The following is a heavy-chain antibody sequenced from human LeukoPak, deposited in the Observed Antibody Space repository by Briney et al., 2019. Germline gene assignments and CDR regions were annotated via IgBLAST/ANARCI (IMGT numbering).Heavy chain of an antibody. CDR2: INWNSDTK. CDR1: GFSFHNYA. CDR3: AKDTGGNGAYFYAMDV. Sequence: GGSLRLSCVGSGFSFHNYAMHWVRRPPGKGLEWVSAINWNSDTKAYADSVKGRFTISRDRARNSLYLQMDSLRPEDTALYYCAKDTGGNGAYFYAMDVWGQGTSVTVSS. V-gene: IGHV3-9*01. D-gene: IGHD4-23*01. J-gene: IGHJ6*02.